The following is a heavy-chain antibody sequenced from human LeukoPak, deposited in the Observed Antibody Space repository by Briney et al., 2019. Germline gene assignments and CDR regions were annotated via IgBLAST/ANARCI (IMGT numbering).Heavy chain of an antibody. Sequence: GASVKVSCKASGYTFTGYYMHWVRQAPGQGLEWMGRINPNSGGTNYAQKFQGRVTMTRDTSISTAYMELSRLRSDDTAVYYCATLDGSGIAVAGYNWFDTWGQGTLVTVSS. CDR1: GYTFTGYY. CDR2: INPNSGGT. CDR3: ATLDGSGIAVAGYNWFDT. J-gene: IGHJ5*02. V-gene: IGHV1-2*06. D-gene: IGHD6-19*01.